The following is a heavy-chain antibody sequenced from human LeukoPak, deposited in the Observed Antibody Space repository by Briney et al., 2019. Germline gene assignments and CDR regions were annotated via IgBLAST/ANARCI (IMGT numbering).Heavy chain of an antibody. CDR1: GGSITSYY. V-gene: IGHV4-59*01. CDR2: ISSSGST. D-gene: IGHD2-2*01. CDR3: ASGGYCGTTTCYPNWFDP. J-gene: IGHJ5*02. Sequence: SETLSLTCSVSGGSITSYYWSWIRQPPGKGLEWIGYISSSGSTNCNPSLKSRVTMSVDTSKNQFSLKLSSVTAADTAVYYCASGGYCGTTTCYPNWFDPWGQGTLVTVSS.